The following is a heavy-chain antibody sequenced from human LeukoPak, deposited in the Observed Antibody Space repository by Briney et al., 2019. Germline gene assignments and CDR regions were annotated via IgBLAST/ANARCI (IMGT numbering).Heavy chain of an antibody. V-gene: IGHV3-23*01. J-gene: IGHJ1*01. CDR2: FGSSGGST. CDR3: AKDLSMCSSTSCRRTDAEYFQH. CDR1: GFTFSTYA. Sequence: GGSLRLSCAASGFTFSTYAMTRVRQAPGKGLEWVSGFGSSGGSTFYADSVKGRFTISRDNSKNTLYLQMNSLRAEDTAVYYCAKDLSMCSSTSCRRTDAEYFQHWGQGTLVTVSS. D-gene: IGHD2-2*01.